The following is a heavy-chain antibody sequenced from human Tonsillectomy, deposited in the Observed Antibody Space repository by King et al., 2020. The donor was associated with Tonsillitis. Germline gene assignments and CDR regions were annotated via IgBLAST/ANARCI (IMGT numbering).Heavy chain of an antibody. V-gene: IGHV1-18*04. Sequence: QLVQSGAEVKKPGASVKVSCKASGYTFTSYGISWVRQAPGQGLERMGWISAYNGNTNYAQKLQGRVTMTTDTSTTTAYMELRSLRSDDTAVYYCARDFEGYSSGWPNFDYWGQGTLVTVSS. J-gene: IGHJ4*02. CDR1: GYTFTSYG. D-gene: IGHD6-19*01. CDR2: ISAYNGNT. CDR3: ARDFEGYSSGWPNFDY.